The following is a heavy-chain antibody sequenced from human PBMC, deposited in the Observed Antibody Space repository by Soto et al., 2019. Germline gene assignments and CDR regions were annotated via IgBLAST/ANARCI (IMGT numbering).Heavy chain of an antibody. CDR3: ARDLGYSSSSSYYYYGMDV. CDR2: IYYSGST. CDR1: GGSISSYY. V-gene: IGHV4-59*01. Sequence: QVQLQESGPGLVKPSETLSLTCTVSGGSISSYYWSWIRQPPGKGLEWIGSIYYSGSTNYNPSLKSRVTISVDTSKNQFSLKLSSVTAADTAVYYCARDLGYSSSSSYYYYGMDVWGQGTTVTVSS. D-gene: IGHD6-6*01. J-gene: IGHJ6*02.